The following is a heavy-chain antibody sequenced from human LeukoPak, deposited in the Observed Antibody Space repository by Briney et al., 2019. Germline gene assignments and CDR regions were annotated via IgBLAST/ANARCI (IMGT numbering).Heavy chain of an antibody. J-gene: IGHJ4*02. CDR1: GFTFDDYA. CDR3: AKSGYYGSGSYYPSLFDY. V-gene: IGHV3-9*01. D-gene: IGHD3-10*01. Sequence: GGSLRLSCAASGFTFDDYAMHWVRQAPGKGLEWVSGISWNSGSIGYADSVKGRFTISRDNAKNSLYLQMNSLRAEDTALYYCAKSGYYGSGSYYPSLFDYWGQGTLVTVSS. CDR2: ISWNSGSI.